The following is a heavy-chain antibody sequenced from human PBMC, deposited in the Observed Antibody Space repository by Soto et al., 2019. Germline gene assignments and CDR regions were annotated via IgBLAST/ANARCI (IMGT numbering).Heavy chain of an antibody. CDR1: GGSISSGDYY. Sequence: SETLSLSCTVSGGSISSGDYYWSWIRQPPGKGLEWIGYIYYSGSTYYNPSLRSRVTISVDTSKNQFSLKLSSVTAADTAVYYCARDPYYHILPGPRGGMDVWGQGTTVTVSS. D-gene: IGHD3-9*01. CDR3: ARDPYYHILPGPRGGMDV. J-gene: IGHJ6*02. V-gene: IGHV4-30-4*01. CDR2: IYYSGST.